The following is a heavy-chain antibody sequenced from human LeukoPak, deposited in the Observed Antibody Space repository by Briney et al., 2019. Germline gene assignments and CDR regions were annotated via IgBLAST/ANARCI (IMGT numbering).Heavy chain of an antibody. CDR1: GVTFVNFG. J-gene: IGHJ6*03. V-gene: IGHV3-30*02. Sequence: GGSLRLSCVASGVTFVNFGMHWVRQAPGKGLEWVAFLRYDANNRYDKNNDYYAVSVKGRFTISRDNSKNTLYLQMNSLKSEDTAVYYCAKGDYYMEVWGKGATVTVSS. CDR2: LRYDANNRYDKNND. CDR3: AKGDYYMEV.